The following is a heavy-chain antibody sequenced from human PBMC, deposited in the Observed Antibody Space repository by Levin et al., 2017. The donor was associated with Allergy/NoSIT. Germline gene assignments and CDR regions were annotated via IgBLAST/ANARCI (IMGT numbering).Heavy chain of an antibody. J-gene: IGHJ6*02. CDR1: GFTFSSYA. Sequence: GESLKISCAASGFTFSSYAMSWVRQAPGKGLEWVSAISGSGGSTYYADSVKGRFTISRDNSKNTLYLQMNSLRAEDTAVYYCAKDIVVVPAAIDYYYGMDVWGQGTTVTVSS. CDR3: AKDIVVVPAAIDYYYGMDV. D-gene: IGHD2-2*01. CDR2: ISGSGGST. V-gene: IGHV3-23*01.